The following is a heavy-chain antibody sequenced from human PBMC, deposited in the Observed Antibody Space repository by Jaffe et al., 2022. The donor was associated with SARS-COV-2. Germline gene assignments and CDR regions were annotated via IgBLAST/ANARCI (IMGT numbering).Heavy chain of an antibody. CDR3: AREWRTAVTSAGWWYFDL. CDR2: IGETGDT. CDR1: GFTFSNYD. J-gene: IGHJ2*01. D-gene: IGHD4-17*01. Sequence: EVQLVESGGGLIQPGGSLRLSCAASGFTFSNYDFHWVRQVAGKGLEWVSAIGETGDTYYADSVEGRFTISRQNAKNSLYLQMNSLRAGDTAVYYCAREWRTAVTSAGWWYFDLWGRGTLVTVSS. V-gene: IGHV3-13*01.